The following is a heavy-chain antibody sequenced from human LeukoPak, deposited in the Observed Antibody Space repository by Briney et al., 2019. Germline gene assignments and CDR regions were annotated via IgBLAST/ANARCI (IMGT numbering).Heavy chain of an antibody. CDR1: GGSFSGYY. D-gene: IGHD6-13*01. CDR2: INHSGST. J-gene: IGHJ4*02. CDR3: ARAFFGAAAGTLFDY. V-gene: IGHV4-34*01. Sequence: SETLSLTCAVYGGSFSGYYCSWIRQPPGNGLEWIGEINHSGSTNYNPSLKSRVTISVDTSKNQFSLKLSSVTAADTAVYYCARAFFGAAAGTLFDYWGQGTRVTVSS.